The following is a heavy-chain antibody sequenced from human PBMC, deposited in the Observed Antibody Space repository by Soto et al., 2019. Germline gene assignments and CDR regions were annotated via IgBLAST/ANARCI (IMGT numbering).Heavy chain of an antibody. D-gene: IGHD6-19*01. V-gene: IGHV3-48*02. CDR3: TRDRPPHNTGWPIFEY. J-gene: IGHJ4*02. Sequence: EVQLMESGGGLVQPGGSLRLSCAASGFTLSSYNMNWVRQAPGKGLEWVSFISGVNSDVFYADSVKGRFTISRDNAKNALYLPMNSLRDEDTAVYYCTRDRPPHNTGWPIFEYWGQGTLVTVSS. CDR1: GFTLSSYN. CDR2: ISGVNSDV.